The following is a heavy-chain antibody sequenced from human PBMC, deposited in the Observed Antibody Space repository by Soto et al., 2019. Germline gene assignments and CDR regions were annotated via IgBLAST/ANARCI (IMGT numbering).Heavy chain of an antibody. V-gene: IGHV4-39*01. Sequence: SETLSLTCTVSGFSSSSSSYCWGWIRQPPGKGLEWIGSIYYSGSTYYNPSLKSRVTISVDTSKNQFSLKLSSVTAADTAVYYCARQTGTTWFDPWGQGTLVTVSS. CDR2: IYYSGST. CDR3: ARQTGTTWFDP. CDR1: GFSSSSSSYC. D-gene: IGHD1-7*01. J-gene: IGHJ5*02.